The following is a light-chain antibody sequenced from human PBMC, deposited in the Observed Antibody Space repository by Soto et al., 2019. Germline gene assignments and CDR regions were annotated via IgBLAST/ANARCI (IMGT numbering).Light chain of an antibody. J-gene: IGKJ2*01. V-gene: IGKV3-20*01. CDR2: GAS. Sequence: EIVLTQSPGTLSLSPGERATLSCRASQSVSSDSLAWYQQKPGQAPRLLIYGASSRATAIPDRFSGSGSGTDFTLAISRLEPEDFAVYYCQQYGNAPFTFGQGTKLEIK. CDR3: QQYGNAPFT. CDR1: QSVSSDS.